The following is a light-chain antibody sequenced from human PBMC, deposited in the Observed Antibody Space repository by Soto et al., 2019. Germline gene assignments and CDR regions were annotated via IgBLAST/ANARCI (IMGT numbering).Light chain of an antibody. Sequence: QSALTQPRSVSGSPGQSVAISCTTTTSDVGGYNYVSWYQQHPGKAPKLIIYDVNKRPSGVPDRFSGSKSGNTASLTISGLQADDEADYYCCSYTVSYVAFGGGTKVTVL. CDR1: TSDVGGYNY. J-gene: IGLJ2*01. CDR3: CSYTVSYVA. CDR2: DVN. V-gene: IGLV2-11*01.